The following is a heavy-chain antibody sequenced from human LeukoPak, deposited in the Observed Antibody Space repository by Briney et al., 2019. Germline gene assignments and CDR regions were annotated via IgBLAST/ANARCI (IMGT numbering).Heavy chain of an antibody. CDR3: ARAGASTYYDFWSGYYWLDY. CDR2: ISSSSSYI. Sequence: GGSLRLSCAASGFTFSSYSMNWVRQAPGKGLEWVSSISSSSSYIYYADSVKGRFTISRDNAKNSLYLQMNSLRAEDTAVYYCARAGASTYYDFWSGYYWLDYWGQGTLVTVSP. D-gene: IGHD3-3*01. J-gene: IGHJ4*02. CDR1: GFTFSSYS. V-gene: IGHV3-21*01.